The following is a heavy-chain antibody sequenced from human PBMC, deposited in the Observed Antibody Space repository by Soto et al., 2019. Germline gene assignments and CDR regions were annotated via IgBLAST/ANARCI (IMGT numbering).Heavy chain of an antibody. CDR2: ISSSGSTI. CDR1: GFTFSDYY. J-gene: IGHJ6*03. D-gene: IGHD6-13*01. Sequence: GGSLRLSCAASGFTFSDYYMSWIRQAPGKGLEWVSYISSSGSTIYYADSVKGRFTISRDNAKNSLYLQMNSLRAEDTAGYYCARGLKGSSSWYNTRRYYYMDVWGKGTTVTVSS. CDR3: ARGLKGSSSWYNTRRYYYMDV. V-gene: IGHV3-11*01.